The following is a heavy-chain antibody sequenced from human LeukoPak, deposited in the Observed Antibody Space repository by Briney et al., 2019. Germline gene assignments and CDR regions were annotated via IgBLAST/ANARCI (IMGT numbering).Heavy chain of an antibody. J-gene: IGHJ5*02. Sequence: ASVKVSCKASGYTFTSYTISLVRRAPGQGLEWMGWISAYNGDTNYAQKFQGRVTMTTDTSTTTAYMELRSLTSDDTAVYFCARVRFSYISELNWFDPWGQGTLVTVSS. V-gene: IGHV1-18*04. CDR2: ISAYNGDT. D-gene: IGHD1-26*01. CDR1: GYTFTSYT. CDR3: ARVRFSYISELNWFDP.